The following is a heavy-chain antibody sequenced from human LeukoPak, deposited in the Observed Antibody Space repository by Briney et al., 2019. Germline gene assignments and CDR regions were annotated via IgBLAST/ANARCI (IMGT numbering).Heavy chain of an antibody. CDR3: ARGLAYYYGSGSLKFRWWHP. V-gene: IGHV4-34*01. Sequence: SETLSLPCAVYGGSFSGYYWSWIRRPPGKGLEWIGEINHSGSTNYNPSLKSRVTISVDTSKNQFSLKLSSVTAADTAVYYCARGLAYYYGSGSLKFRWWHPWGRRTLLSVSS. CDR2: INHSGST. J-gene: IGHJ5*02. D-gene: IGHD3-10*01. CDR1: GGSFSGYY.